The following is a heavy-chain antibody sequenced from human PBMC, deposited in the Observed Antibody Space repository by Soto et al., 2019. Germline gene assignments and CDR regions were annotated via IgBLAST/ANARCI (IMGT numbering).Heavy chain of an antibody. CDR2: ISYSGST. D-gene: IGHD2-15*01. CDR1: GGSMSSYY. J-gene: IGHJ4*02. CDR3: ARADPDASVGY. Sequence: SETLSLTCTVSGGSMSSYYWTWLRQSPGRGLEWIGYISYSGSTYYNPSLKSRVTISADTSKNQFSLRMNSMIAADTAVYYCARADPDASVGYWGQGTLVTVAS. V-gene: IGHV4-59*01.